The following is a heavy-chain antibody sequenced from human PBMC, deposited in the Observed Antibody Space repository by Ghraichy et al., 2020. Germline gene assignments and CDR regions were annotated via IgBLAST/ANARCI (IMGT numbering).Heavy chain of an antibody. CDR3: ARVYGAALGFDY. D-gene: IGHD1-26*01. Sequence: GESLRLSCAASGFTFSSYWMHWVRQAPGKGLVWVSRINSDGSSTSYADSVKGRFTISRDNAKNTLYLQMNSLRAEDTAVYYCARVYGAALGFDYWGQGTLVTVSS. CDR2: INSDGSST. J-gene: IGHJ4*02. CDR1: GFTFSSYW. V-gene: IGHV3-74*01.